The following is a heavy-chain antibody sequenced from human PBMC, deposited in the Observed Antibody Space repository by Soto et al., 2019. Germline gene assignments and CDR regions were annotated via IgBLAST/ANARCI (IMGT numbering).Heavy chain of an antibody. J-gene: IGHJ4*02. D-gene: IGHD7-27*01. CDR1: GGSISNHY. CDR3: TRANWYPEY. Sequence: SETRSRTCSVSGGSISNHYWSWIRQPPGKGLDCIGYIYYNVNTSXXPCLKSRXXMSVGRSRNQXRLKLTTVTAAYTAVYYCTRANWYPEYWAQGTLVTVSS. V-gene: IGHV4-59*11. CDR2: IYYNVNT.